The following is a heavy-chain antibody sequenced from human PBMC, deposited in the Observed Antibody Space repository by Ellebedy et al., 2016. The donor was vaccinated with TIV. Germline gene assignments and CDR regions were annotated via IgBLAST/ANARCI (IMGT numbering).Heavy chain of an antibody. CDR1: GGTFSSYA. D-gene: IGHD5-24*01. J-gene: IGHJ4*02. CDR2: IIPILGIA. V-gene: IGHV1-69*10. Sequence: ASVKVSCKASGGTFSSYAISWVRQAPGQGLEWMGGIIPILGIANYAQKFQGRVTITADKSTSTAYMELSSLRSEDTAVYYCARDFDQQLVPGDGYNRYYFDYWGQGTLVTVSS. CDR3: ARDFDQQLVPGDGYNRYYFDY.